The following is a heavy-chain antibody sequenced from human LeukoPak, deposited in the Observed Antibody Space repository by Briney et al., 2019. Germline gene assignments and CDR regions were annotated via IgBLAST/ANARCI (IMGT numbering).Heavy chain of an antibody. CDR2: IWYDGSNK. D-gene: IGHD6-13*01. J-gene: IGHJ5*02. CDR1: GFTFSSYG. V-gene: IGHV3-33*01. CDR3: ARGGDSSSWYNWFDP. Sequence: PGRSLRLSRAASGFTFSSYGMHWVRQAPGKGLEWVAVIWYDGSNKYYADSVKGRFTISRDNSKNTLYLQMNSLRAEDTAVYYCARGGDSSSWYNWFDPWGQGTLVTVSS.